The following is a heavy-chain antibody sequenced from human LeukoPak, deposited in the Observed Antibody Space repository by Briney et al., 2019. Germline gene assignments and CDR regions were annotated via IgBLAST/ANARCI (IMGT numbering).Heavy chain of an antibody. J-gene: IGHJ5*02. D-gene: IGHD6-13*01. CDR3: ARVTAIAAAGTVWFDP. CDR2: VIPIFGTA. Sequence: SVKVPCKASGGTFSCYVISGVGQAPAQGREWMGGVIPIFGTANYAQKFQSRVTITADESTSTAYMELSSLRSEDTAVYYCARVTAIAAAGTVWFDPWGQGTLVTVSS. V-gene: IGHV1-69*13. CDR1: GGTFSCYV.